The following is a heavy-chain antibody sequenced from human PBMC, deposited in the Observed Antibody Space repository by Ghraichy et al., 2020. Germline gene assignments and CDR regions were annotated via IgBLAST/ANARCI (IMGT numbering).Heavy chain of an antibody. Sequence: GGSLRLSCAASGFTFSNYAMTWVRQAPGKGLEWVSGIIASGGSTYYADSVKGRFTISRDNSNTLYLQMNSLRAEDTAVYYCVKSGATVTDYWGQGTLVTVSS. CDR1: GFTFSNYA. D-gene: IGHD4-17*01. J-gene: IGHJ4*02. CDR3: VKSGATVTDY. CDR2: IIASGGST. V-gene: IGHV3-23*01.